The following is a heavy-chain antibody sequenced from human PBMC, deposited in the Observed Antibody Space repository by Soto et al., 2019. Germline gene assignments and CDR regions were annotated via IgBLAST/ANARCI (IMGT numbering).Heavy chain of an antibody. Sequence: QVQLQESGPGLVKPSQTLSLTCTVSGGSISSGDYYWSWIRQPPGKGLEWIGYIYYSGSTYYNPSLKSRVTISVDTSKNQFSLKLSSVTAADTAVYYCARLPTVVTPEPGYYYYGMDVWGQGTTVTVSS. CDR1: GGSISSGDYY. V-gene: IGHV4-30-4*01. J-gene: IGHJ6*02. CDR2: IYYSGST. CDR3: ARLPTVVTPEPGYYYYGMDV. D-gene: IGHD4-17*01.